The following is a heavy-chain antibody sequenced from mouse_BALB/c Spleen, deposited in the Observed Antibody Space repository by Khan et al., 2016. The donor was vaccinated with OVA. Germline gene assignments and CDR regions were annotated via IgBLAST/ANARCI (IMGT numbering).Heavy chain of an antibody. CDR3: ARPAYDGYYDY. Sequence: QIQLVQSGPELVRPGVSVKISCKGSGYTFTDYAVHWMKQSHAKNLEWIGIISPYSGNTNYNQTFKGKSTMTVDKSSSTAYMELARLTSEDSAVYYCARPAYDGYYDYWGQGTTVTVSS. CDR2: ISPYSGNT. D-gene: IGHD2-3*01. CDR1: GYTFTDYA. J-gene: IGHJ2*01. V-gene: IGHV1S137*01.